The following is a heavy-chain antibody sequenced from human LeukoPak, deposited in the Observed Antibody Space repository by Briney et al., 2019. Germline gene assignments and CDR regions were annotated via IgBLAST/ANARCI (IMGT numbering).Heavy chain of an antibody. J-gene: IGHJ4*02. Sequence: GGSLRVSCAASGFTFSSYWVSWVRQAPGKGLEWVANIKQDGSEKYYVDSVKGRFTISRDNAKNSLYLQMNSLRAEDTAVYYCARAPIVYDFWSGYYIGEDYWGQGTLVTVSS. CDR1: GFTFSSYW. V-gene: IGHV3-7*01. CDR2: IKQDGSEK. CDR3: ARAPIVYDFWSGYYIGEDY. D-gene: IGHD3-3*01.